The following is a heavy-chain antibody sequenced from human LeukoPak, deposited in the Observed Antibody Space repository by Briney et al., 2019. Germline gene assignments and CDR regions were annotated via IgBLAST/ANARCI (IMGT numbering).Heavy chain of an antibody. V-gene: IGHV3-33*06. D-gene: IGHD3-16*02. CDR2: ISYNGGYI. CDR1: GFSFRTYN. CDR3: AKESLSYDYVWGSYRYTSNFDY. Sequence: GGSLRLSCTASGFSFRTYNLHWVRQAPGKGLEWVAVISYNGGYIHYEDSVKGRFTISRDDSKNTLSLQMNSLRAEDTAVYYCAKESLSYDYVWGSYRYTSNFDYWGQGTLVTVSS. J-gene: IGHJ4*02.